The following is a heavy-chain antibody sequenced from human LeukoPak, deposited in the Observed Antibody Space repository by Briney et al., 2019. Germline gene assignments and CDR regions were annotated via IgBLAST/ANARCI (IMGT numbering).Heavy chain of an antibody. CDR1: GYTFTSYY. V-gene: IGHV1-46*01. Sequence: ASVKVSCKASGYTFTSYYMHWVRQAPGPGLGWMGIINPSGGSTSYAQKFQGRVTMTRDTPTSTVYMELSSLRSEDTAVYYCARDPNPRIAAAGTDPPPSEAFDIWGQGTMVTVSS. CDR3: ARDPNPRIAAAGTDPPPSEAFDI. CDR2: INPSGGST. J-gene: IGHJ3*02. D-gene: IGHD6-13*01.